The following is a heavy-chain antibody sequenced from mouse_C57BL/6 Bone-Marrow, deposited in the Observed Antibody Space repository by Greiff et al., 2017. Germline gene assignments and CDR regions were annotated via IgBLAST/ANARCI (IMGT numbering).Heavy chain of an antibody. CDR2: IYPGSGNT. D-gene: IGHD6-1*01. V-gene: IGHV1-84*01. CDR1: GYTFTDYY. J-gene: IGHJ2*01. Sequence: LMESGPELVKPGASVKISCKASGYTFTDYYINWVKQRPGQGLEWIGWIYPGSGNTKYNAKFKGQATLTVDTSSSTAYMQLSSLTSEDPAVYFCARRLARFDYWGQGTTLTVSS. CDR3: ARRLARFDY.